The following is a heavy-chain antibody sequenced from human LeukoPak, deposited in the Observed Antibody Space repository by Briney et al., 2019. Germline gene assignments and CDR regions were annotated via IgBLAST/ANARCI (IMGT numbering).Heavy chain of an antibody. V-gene: IGHV4-39*07. CDR3: ARDLGGTSSVLGY. D-gene: IGHD2-2*01. Sequence: SETLSLTCTVSGGSISSSSYYWGWIRQPPGKGLEWIGSIYYSGSTYYNPSLKSRVTISVDTSKNQFSLKLTSVTAADTAVYYCARDLGGTSSVLGYWGQGTLVTVSS. J-gene: IGHJ4*02. CDR2: IYYSGST. CDR1: GGSISSSSYY.